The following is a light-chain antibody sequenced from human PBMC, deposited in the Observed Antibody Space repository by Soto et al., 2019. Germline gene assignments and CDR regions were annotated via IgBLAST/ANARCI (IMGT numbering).Light chain of an antibody. CDR1: QSVSSSY. CDR2: GAS. Sequence: DIVLTQAAGTLSLSPGERATLSCRASQSVSSSYLAWYQQKPGQAPRLLIYGASSRATGIPDRFSGSGSGTHFTLTISRLEPEDFAVYYCQQYGSSPWTFGQGTKV. V-gene: IGKV3-20*01. CDR3: QQYGSSPWT. J-gene: IGKJ1*01.